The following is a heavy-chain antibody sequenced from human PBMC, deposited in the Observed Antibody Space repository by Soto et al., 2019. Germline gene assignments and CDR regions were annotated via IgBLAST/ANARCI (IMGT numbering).Heavy chain of an antibody. J-gene: IGHJ6*03. CDR1: GFTLSGYA. CDR2: ISSNGVGT. Sequence: EVQLAESGGGLAQPGGSLSLTCAASGFTLSGYAMAWVRQAPGKGLEYVSGISSNGVGTYYANSVQGRFTISRDNSKNTVYLQMGSLRPEDMAVYYCARRARPDFYYMDVWGKGTTVTVSS. V-gene: IGHV3-64*01. CDR3: ARRARPDFYYMDV. D-gene: IGHD6-6*01.